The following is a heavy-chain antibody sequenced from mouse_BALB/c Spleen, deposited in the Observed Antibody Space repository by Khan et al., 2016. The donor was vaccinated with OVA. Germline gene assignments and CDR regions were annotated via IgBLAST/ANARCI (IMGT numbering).Heavy chain of an antibody. J-gene: IGHJ2*01. V-gene: IGHV5-6-4*01. CDR3: PRQRVYYGHNPYVDY. CDR2: ISSGGTYT. CDR1: GFSFSSYS. Sequence: EVELVESGGGLVRPGGSLKLSCAASGFSFSSYSMSWVRQTPEKRLEWVATISSGGTYTYYPDSVKGRFTISRDNAKNTLYLQMSSLKSEDTAMYYCPRQRVYYGHNPYVDYWGQGTTLTVSS. D-gene: IGHD1-1*01.